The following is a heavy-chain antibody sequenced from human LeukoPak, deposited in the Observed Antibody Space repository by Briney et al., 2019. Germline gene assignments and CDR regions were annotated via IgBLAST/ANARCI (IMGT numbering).Heavy chain of an antibody. CDR1: GGSFSGYY. CDR2: INHSGRT. J-gene: IGHJ6*02. CDR3: ARGGYDFWSGYLRDYGMDV. Sequence: SETLSLTCAVYGGSFSGYYWSWIRQPPGKGLEWIGEINHSGRTNYNPSLQSRVTISVDTSKNQFSLKLSSVTAADTAVYYCARGGYDFWSGYLRDYGMDVWGQGTTVTVSS. V-gene: IGHV4-34*01. D-gene: IGHD3-3*01.